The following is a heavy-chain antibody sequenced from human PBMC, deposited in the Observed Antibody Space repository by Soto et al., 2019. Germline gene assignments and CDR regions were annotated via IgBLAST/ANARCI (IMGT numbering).Heavy chain of an antibody. Sequence: XSVKVSCKASGGTFSSYAISWVRQAPGQGLEWMGGIIPIFGTANYAQKFQGRVTITADKSTSTAYMELSSLRSEDTAVYYCASPTRIAAAGTLRDYYYYYGMDVWGQGTTVTGSS. V-gene: IGHV1-69*06. J-gene: IGHJ6*02. CDR2: IIPIFGTA. CDR3: ASPTRIAAAGTLRDYYYYYGMDV. CDR1: GGTFSSYA. D-gene: IGHD6-13*01.